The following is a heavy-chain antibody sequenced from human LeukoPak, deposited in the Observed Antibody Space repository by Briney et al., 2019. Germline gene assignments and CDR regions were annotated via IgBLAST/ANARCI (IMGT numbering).Heavy chain of an antibody. D-gene: IGHD3-22*01. V-gene: IGHV4-59*08. J-gene: IGHJ3*02. Sequence: PSETLSLTCTVSGGSISSYYWSWIRQPPGKGPEWIGYIYYSGSTNYNPSLKSRVTISVDTSKNQFSLKLSSVTAADTAVYYCARTYYYDSSGYAFDIWGQGTMVTVSS. CDR1: GGSISSYY. CDR2: IYYSGST. CDR3: ARTYYYDSSGYAFDI.